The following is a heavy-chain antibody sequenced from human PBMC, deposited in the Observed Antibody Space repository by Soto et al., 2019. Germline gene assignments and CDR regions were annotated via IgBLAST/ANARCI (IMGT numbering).Heavy chain of an antibody. CDR3: ARSPLDYGGNSWYCES. J-gene: IGHJ4*02. CDR2: IIPIFGTE. CDR1: GGTFSSYA. V-gene: IGHV1-69*13. D-gene: IGHD4-17*01. Sequence: SVNVSCKASGGTFSSYAISWVRQAPGEGLEWMGGIIPIFGTENYAQKFQGRVTITADESTSTAYMELSSLRSEDTAVYYCARSPLDYGGNSWYCESWGKGTMATVSA.